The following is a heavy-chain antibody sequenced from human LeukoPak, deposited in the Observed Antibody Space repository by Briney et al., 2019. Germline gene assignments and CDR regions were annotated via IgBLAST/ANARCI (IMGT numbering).Heavy chain of an antibody. CDR1: GFTFSSYA. V-gene: IGHV3-23*01. J-gene: IGHJ4*02. D-gene: IGHD5-12*01. CDR3: ASRGYSGYDPQPVDY. CDR2: ISGSGGST. Sequence: PGGSLRLSCAASGFTFSSYAMSWVHQAPGKGLEWVSAISGSGGSTYYADSVKGRFTISRDNSKNTLYLQMNSLRAEDTAVYYCASRGYSGYDPQPVDYWGQGTLVTVSS.